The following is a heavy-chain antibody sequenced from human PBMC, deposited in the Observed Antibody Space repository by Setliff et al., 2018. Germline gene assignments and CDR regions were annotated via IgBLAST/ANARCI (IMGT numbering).Heavy chain of an antibody. CDR2: INSSGGST. V-gene: IGHV1-18*01. CDR3: AKRGGWYFSFDY. CDR1: GYTFTSYG. J-gene: IGHJ4*02. D-gene: IGHD6-19*01. Sequence: ASVKVSCKASGYTFTSYGISWVRQAPGQGFEWMGIINSSGGSTSYPQKFQGRVTMSTDTSTTMAYMELRGLRSDDTAVYYCAKRGGWYFSFDYWGQGTLVTVSS.